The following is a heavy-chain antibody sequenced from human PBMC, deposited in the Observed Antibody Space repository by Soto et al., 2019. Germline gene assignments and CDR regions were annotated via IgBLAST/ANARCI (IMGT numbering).Heavy chain of an antibody. CDR1: GFTFSSYS. CDR3: ARGQDDFWSGYYSKEAETNYYYYMDV. V-gene: IGHV3-48*01. J-gene: IGHJ6*03. CDR2: ISSSSSTI. D-gene: IGHD3-3*01. Sequence: GGSLRLSCAASGFTFSSYSMNWVRQAPGKGLEWVSYISSSSSTIYYADSVKGRFTISRDNAKNSLYLQMNSLRAEDTAVYYCARGQDDFWSGYYSKEAETNYYYYMDVWGKGTTVTVSS.